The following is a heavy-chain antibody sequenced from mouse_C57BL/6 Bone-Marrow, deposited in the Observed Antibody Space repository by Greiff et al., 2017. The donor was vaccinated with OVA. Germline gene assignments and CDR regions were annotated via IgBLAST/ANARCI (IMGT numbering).Heavy chain of an antibody. CDR3: ARSNYYGSRGMDY. CDR1: GYTFTSYG. D-gene: IGHD1-1*01. CDR2: IYPRSGNT. V-gene: IGHV1-81*01. Sequence: QVQLKESGAELARPGASVKLSCKASGYTFTSYGISWVKQRTGQGLEWIGEIYPRSGNTYYNEKFKGKATLTADKSSSTAYMEIRSLTSEDSAVYFCARSNYYGSRGMDYWGQGTSVTVSS. J-gene: IGHJ4*01.